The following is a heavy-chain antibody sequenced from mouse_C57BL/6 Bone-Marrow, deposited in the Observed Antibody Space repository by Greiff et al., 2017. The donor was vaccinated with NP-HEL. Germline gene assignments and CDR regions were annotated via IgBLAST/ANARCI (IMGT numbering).Heavy chain of an antibody. CDR2: IHPSDSDT. D-gene: IGHD2-4*01. J-gene: IGHJ3*01. CDR1: GYTFTSYW. CDR3: AIARYYDYDGGFAY. V-gene: IGHV1-74*01. Sequence: QVQLKQPGAELVKPGASVKVSCKASGYTFTSYWMHWVKQRPGQGLEWIGRIHPSDSDTNYNQKFKGKATLTVDKSSSTAYMQLSSLTSEDSAVYYCAIARYYDYDGGFAYWGQGTLVTVSA.